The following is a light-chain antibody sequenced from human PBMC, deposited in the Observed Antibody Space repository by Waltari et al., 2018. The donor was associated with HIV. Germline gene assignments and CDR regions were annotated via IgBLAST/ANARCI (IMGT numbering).Light chain of an antibody. Sequence: YELTQPPSVSVSPGQTARITCSGDALPKKYVYWYQQRPGQAPVLVIYKDSERPSGIPVRFSGSSSGTTGTLTFSGVQAEDEADYYCQSADSSGSYVFGTGTTVTVL. CDR2: KDS. J-gene: IGLJ1*01. CDR3: QSADSSGSYV. V-gene: IGLV3-25*03. CDR1: ALPKKY.